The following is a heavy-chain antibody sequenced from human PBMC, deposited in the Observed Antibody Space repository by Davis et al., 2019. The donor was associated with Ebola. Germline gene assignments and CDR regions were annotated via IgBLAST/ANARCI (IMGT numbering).Heavy chain of an antibody. V-gene: IGHV3-73*01. CDR2: IRSKANSYAT. D-gene: IGHD5-12*01. Sequence: GESLKISCAASGFTFSGSAMHWVRQASGKGLEWVGRIRSKANSYATAYAASVKGRFTISRDDSKNTAYLQMNSLRAQDTAVYYCARESPLTYSGYGTFDYWGQGTLVTVSS. J-gene: IGHJ4*02. CDR1: GFTFSGSA. CDR3: ARESPLTYSGYGTFDY.